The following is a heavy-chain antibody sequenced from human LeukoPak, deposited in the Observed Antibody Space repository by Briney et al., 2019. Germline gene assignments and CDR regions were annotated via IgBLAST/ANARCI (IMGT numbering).Heavy chain of an antibody. CDR2: IYYSGNT. Sequence: PSQTLSLTCTVSGGSISSGDYYWSWIRQPPGKGLEWIGYIYYSGNTYYNPSLKSRVTISVDTSKSQFSLKLTSVTAADTAVYYCAREILAYCGGDCYSAPFDYWGQGTLVTVSS. D-gene: IGHD2-21*02. CDR3: AREILAYCGGDCYSAPFDY. V-gene: IGHV4-30-4*01. CDR1: GGSISSGDYY. J-gene: IGHJ4*02.